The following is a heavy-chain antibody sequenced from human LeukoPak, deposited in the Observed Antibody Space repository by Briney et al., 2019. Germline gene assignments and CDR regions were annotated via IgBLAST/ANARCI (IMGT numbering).Heavy chain of an antibody. Sequence: GGSLRLSCAASGFTFSSYVISWVRQAPGKGLEWVSGISGSGGSTYYADSVKGRFTISRDNSKNTLYLQMNSLRAEDTAVYYCAKESFIPYRYHSSGYIDYWGQGTLVTVSS. CDR2: ISGSGGST. J-gene: IGHJ4*02. CDR3: AKESFIPYRYHSSGYIDY. D-gene: IGHD3-22*01. CDR1: GFTFSSYV. V-gene: IGHV3-23*01.